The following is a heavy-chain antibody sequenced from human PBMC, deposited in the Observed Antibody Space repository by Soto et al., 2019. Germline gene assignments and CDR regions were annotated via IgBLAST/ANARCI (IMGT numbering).Heavy chain of an antibody. CDR3: ARGYCSSTSCRAWIDY. Sequence: QVQLQQWGAGLLKPSETLSLTCAVYGGSFSGYYWSWIRQPPGKGLEWIGEINHSGSTNYNPSLKSRVTISVDTYKNQFSLKLSSVTAADTAVYYCARGYCSSTSCRAWIDYWGQGTLVTVSS. J-gene: IGHJ4*02. D-gene: IGHD2-2*01. V-gene: IGHV4-34*01. CDR2: INHSGST. CDR1: GGSFSGYY.